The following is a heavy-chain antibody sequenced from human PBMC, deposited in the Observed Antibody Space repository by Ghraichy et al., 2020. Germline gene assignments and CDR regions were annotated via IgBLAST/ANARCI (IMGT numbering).Heavy chain of an antibody. CDR3: ARGQRLRYNYLYYYGMDV. J-gene: IGHJ6*02. V-gene: IGHV4-39*01. D-gene: IGHD5-18*01. Sequence: SETLSLTCTVSGGSISSSSYFWGWIRQPPGKGLEWIGSIYYRGNTYYNPPLKSRVTISVDMSKNQFSLKLSSVTAADTAVYYCARGQRLRYNYLYYYGMDVWGQGTTVTVSS. CDR1: GGSISSSSYF. CDR2: IYYRGNT.